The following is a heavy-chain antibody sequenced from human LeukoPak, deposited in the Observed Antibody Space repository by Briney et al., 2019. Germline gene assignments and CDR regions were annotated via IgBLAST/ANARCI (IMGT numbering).Heavy chain of an antibody. D-gene: IGHD2-21*01. CDR3: ATDGGRVIRANFDY. CDR2: ISYDGSNK. Sequence: TGGSLRLSCAASGFTFSSYAMHWVRQAPGKGLEWVAVISYDGSNKYYADSVKGRFTISRDNSKNTLSLQMNSLRTEDAAVYYCATDGGRVIRANFDYWGQGTLVTVSS. V-gene: IGHV3-30-3*01. J-gene: IGHJ4*02. CDR1: GFTFSSYA.